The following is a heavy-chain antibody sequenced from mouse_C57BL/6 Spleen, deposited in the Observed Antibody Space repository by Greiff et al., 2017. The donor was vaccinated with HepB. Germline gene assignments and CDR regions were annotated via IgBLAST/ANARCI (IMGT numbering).Heavy chain of an antibody. Sequence: EVKVEESGGGLVKPGGSLKLSCAASGFTFSDYGMHWVRQAPEKGLEWVAYISSGSSTIYYADTVKGRFTISRDNAKNTLFLQMTSLRSEDTAMYYCARDLGRYYAMDYWGQGTSVTVSS. CDR1: GFTFSDYG. CDR2: ISSGSSTI. J-gene: IGHJ4*01. V-gene: IGHV5-17*01. CDR3: ARDLGRYYAMDY. D-gene: IGHD4-1*01.